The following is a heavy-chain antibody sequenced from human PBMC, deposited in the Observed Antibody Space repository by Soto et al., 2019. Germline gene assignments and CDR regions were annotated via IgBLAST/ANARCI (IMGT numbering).Heavy chain of an antibody. J-gene: IGHJ4*02. D-gene: IGHD6-19*01. CDR2: ISWESGSI. V-gene: IGHV3-9*01. Sequence: LSLSCAASGFNFDDYAMHWVRQIPGKGLEWVSGISWESGSIGYADSVKGRFTISRVNAKTSLYLQMDSLRNEDTAVYYCARFFGSGFDYWGQGTLVTVSS. CDR1: GFNFDDYA. CDR3: ARFFGSGFDY.